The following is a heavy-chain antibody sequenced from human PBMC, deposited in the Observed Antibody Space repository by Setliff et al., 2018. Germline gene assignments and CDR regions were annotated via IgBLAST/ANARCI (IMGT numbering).Heavy chain of an antibody. Sequence: GGSLRLSCAASGFTFSSHWMAWVRQAPGKGLEWVSVIYSGGSTYYADSVKGRSTISRDNSQNTMYLQMNSLRAEDTAVYYCIRDTSGRDAFDIWGQGTMVTVSS. CDR3: IRDTSGRDAFDI. D-gene: IGHD6-19*01. J-gene: IGHJ3*02. CDR1: GFTFSSHW. V-gene: IGHV3-53*01. CDR2: IYSGGST.